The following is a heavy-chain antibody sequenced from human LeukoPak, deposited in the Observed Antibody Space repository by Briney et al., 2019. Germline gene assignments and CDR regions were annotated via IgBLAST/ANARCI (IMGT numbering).Heavy chain of an antibody. CDR3: ARSRGYSYGMDV. CDR2: IIPILGIA. CDR1: GGTFSSYA. Sequence: SVKVSRKASGGTFSSYAISWVRQAPGQGLEWMGRIIPILGIANYAQKFQGRVTITADKSTSTAYMELSSLRSEDTAVYYCARSRGYSYGMDVWGQGTTVTVSS. V-gene: IGHV1-69*04. D-gene: IGHD5-18*01. J-gene: IGHJ6*02.